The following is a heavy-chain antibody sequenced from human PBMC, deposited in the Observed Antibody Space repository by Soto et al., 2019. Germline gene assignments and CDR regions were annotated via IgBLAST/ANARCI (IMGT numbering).Heavy chain of an antibody. D-gene: IGHD6-19*01. CDR1: GGSISSYY. V-gene: IGHV4-59*08. CDR3: ARHRVFGSSGWYWRKSNWFAP. Sequence: SETLSLTCTVSGGSISSYYWSWIRQPPGKGLEWIGYIYYSGSTNYNPSLKSRVTISVDTSKNQFSLKLSSVTAADTAVYYCARHRVFGSSGWYWRKSNWFAPWGQGTLVTVSS. CDR2: IYYSGST. J-gene: IGHJ5*02.